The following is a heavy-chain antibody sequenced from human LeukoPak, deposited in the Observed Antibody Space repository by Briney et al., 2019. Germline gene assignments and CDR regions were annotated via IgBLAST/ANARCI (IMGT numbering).Heavy chain of an antibody. J-gene: IGHJ4*02. Sequence: GGSLRLSCAAFGFTFSSYAMHWVRQAPGKGLEWVAVISYDGSNKYYADSVKGRFTISRDNSKNTLYLQMNSPRAEDTAVYYCASDYDFWSDPGSHFDYWGQGTLVTVSS. CDR2: ISYDGSNK. D-gene: IGHD3-3*01. CDR1: GFTFSSYA. CDR3: ASDYDFWSDPGSHFDY. V-gene: IGHV3-30*01.